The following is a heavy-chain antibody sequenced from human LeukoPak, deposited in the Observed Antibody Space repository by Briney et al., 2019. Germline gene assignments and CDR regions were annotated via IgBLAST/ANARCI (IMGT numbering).Heavy chain of an antibody. CDR3: AKSGHSTSSWFDP. J-gene: IGHJ5*02. V-gene: IGHV3-23*01. D-gene: IGHD6-6*01. CDR2: VTGSSGGT. CDR1: GFTFSSYA. Sequence: GGSLRLSCAASGFTFSSYAMTWVRQAPGKGLEWVSAVTGSSGGTYYADSVKARFTISRDDSKSTLYLQMNSLRVEDTAVYYCAKSGHSTSSWFDPWGQGTLVIVSS.